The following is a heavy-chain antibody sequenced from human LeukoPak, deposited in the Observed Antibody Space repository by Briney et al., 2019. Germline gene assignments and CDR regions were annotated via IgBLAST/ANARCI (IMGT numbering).Heavy chain of an antibody. V-gene: IGHV1-18*01. CDR3: ASDGGAQWEPPHFDY. Sequence: ASVKVSCKASGYIFASYGISWVRQAPGHGLEWMGWISAYNGNTNYAQKLQGRVTMTTDTSTSTAYMELRSLRSDDTAVYYCASDGGAQWEPPHFDYWGQGTLVTVSS. CDR2: ISAYNGNT. CDR1: GYIFASYG. D-gene: IGHD1-26*01. J-gene: IGHJ4*02.